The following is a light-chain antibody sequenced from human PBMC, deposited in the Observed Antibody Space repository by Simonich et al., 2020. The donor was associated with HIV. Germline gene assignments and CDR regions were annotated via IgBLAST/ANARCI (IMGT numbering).Light chain of an antibody. V-gene: IGLV3-19*01. J-gene: IGLJ3*02. Sequence: SSELTQDPAVSVALGQTVRITCQRDSLRSYYASWYQQKPGQAPVLVIYGKNNRPSGIPDRFSGSSTGNTASLTITGAQAEDEADYYCNSGDSSGNHWVFGGGTKLTVL. CDR3: NSGDSSGNHWV. CDR1: SLRSYY. CDR2: GKN.